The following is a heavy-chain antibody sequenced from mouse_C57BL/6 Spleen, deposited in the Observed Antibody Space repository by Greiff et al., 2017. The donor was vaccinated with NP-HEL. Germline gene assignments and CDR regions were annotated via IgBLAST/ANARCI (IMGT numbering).Heavy chain of an antibody. CDR3: ARWDSKDPFFAY. D-gene: IGHD2-5*01. V-gene: IGHV14-2*01. Sequence: EVHLVESGAELVKPGASVKLSCTASGFNIKDYYMHWVKQRTEQGLEWIGRIDPEDGETKYAPKFQGKATITADTSSNTAYLQLSSLTSEDTAVYYCARWDSKDPFFAYWGQGTLVTVSA. J-gene: IGHJ3*01. CDR2: IDPEDGET. CDR1: GFNIKDYY.